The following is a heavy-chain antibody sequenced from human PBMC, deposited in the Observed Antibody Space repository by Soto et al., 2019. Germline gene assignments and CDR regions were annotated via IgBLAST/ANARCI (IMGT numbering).Heavy chain of an antibody. J-gene: IGHJ5*02. CDR1: GYRSIGYC. Sequence: GEFLKTSRKGFGYRSIGYCGGRVSKKKKKGLEWMGIIYPGDSDTRYSPSFQGQVTISADESISTAYLQWSSLKASDTAMYYCARLGFLTVTTDEVWFDPWGQGTLVTVSS. CDR2: IYPGDSDT. V-gene: IGHV5-51*01. CDR3: ARLGFLTVTTDEVWFDP. D-gene: IGHD4-17*01.